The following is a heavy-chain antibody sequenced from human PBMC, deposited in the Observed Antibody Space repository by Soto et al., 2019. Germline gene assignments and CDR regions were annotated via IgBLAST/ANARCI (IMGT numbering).Heavy chain of an antibody. CDR1: GFTFSSYS. Sequence: EVQLVESGGGLVKPGGSLRLSCAASGFTFSSYSMNWVRQAPGKGLEWVSSISSSSSYIYYADSVKGRFTISRDNAKNSLYLQMNSLRAEDTAVYYCARDPAYYYDSSGYYVRPGGFDYWGQGTLVTVSS. CDR3: ARDPAYYYDSSGYYVRPGGFDY. D-gene: IGHD3-22*01. V-gene: IGHV3-21*01. J-gene: IGHJ4*02. CDR2: ISSSSSYI.